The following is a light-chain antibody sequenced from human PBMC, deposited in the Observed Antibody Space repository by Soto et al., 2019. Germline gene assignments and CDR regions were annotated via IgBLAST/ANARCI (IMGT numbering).Light chain of an antibody. Sequence: DILLTQSPATLSLSPGERATISCRASQSVGNNLAWYQKKPGQPPRLLIYGASTEATNIPTRFSGSGSGTDFTLTISSLQSEDFAVYYCQQYNSWAWTFGQGTKVEIK. J-gene: IGKJ1*01. CDR3: QQYNSWAWT. CDR2: GAS. V-gene: IGKV3-15*01. CDR1: QSVGNN.